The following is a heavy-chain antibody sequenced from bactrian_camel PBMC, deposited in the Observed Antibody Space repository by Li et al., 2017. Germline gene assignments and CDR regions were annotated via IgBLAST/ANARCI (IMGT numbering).Heavy chain of an antibody. J-gene: IGHJ6*01. CDR2: ISGSGPTT. Sequence: QLVESGGGYVQPGGSLRLSCAASGFTLTTYAMHWVRQAPGKGLEWVSAISGSGPTTGYADSVKGRFTISRDSAKNTVYLQMNSLKLEDTAVYYCVRDGDPGAGFSFDYWGQGTQVTVS. CDR3: VRDGDPGAGFSFDY. V-gene: IGHV3S25*01. D-gene: IGHD5*01. CDR1: GFTLTTYA.